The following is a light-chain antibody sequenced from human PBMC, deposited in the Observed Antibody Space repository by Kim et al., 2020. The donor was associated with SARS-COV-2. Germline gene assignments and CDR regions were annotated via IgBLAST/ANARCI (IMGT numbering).Light chain of an antibody. CDR2: RNN. Sequence: QPPTTTCPGARKTVGGQGAAWLQQCQGHPPKLLSYRNNNRPSGVSERFYASRSGNTASLTITGLAPDDEADYYCSAWDSRLGVWVFGGGTQLTVL. J-gene: IGLJ3*02. V-gene: IGLV10-54*04. CDR3: SAWDSRLGVWV. CDR1: RKTVGGQG.